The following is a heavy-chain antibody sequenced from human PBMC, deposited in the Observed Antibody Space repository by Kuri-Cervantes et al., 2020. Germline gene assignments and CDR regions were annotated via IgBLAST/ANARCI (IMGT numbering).Heavy chain of an antibody. CDR2: IYSGGST. V-gene: IGHV3-53*01. J-gene: IGHJ6*03. CDR3: ARCSTYGSGNFGYYMDG. Sequence: GESLKISCAASVFTVSSNYMSWVRRAPGKGLEWVSVIYSGGSTYYSGSVGGRFTISRENAKNTLYLQMNSLRAGDTAVYYCARCSTYGSGNFGYYMDGWGKGTTVTDSS. CDR1: VFTVSSNY. D-gene: IGHD3-10*01.